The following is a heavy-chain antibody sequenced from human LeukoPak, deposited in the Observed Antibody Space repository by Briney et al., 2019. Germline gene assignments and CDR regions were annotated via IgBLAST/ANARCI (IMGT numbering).Heavy chain of an antibody. CDR3: ARARRWNAAVEGWWFDP. J-gene: IGHJ5*02. V-gene: IGHV4-59*01. CDR1: GGSISNYY. CDR2: IYYSGST. Sequence: SETLSLTGTVSGGSISNYYWSWLRQSPVKGLEWIGFIYYSGSTNYNPSLKSRVTISVDTSKNQFSLKLSSVTAADTAVYYCARARRWNAAVEGWWFDPWGQGTLVTVSS. D-gene: IGHD1-1*01.